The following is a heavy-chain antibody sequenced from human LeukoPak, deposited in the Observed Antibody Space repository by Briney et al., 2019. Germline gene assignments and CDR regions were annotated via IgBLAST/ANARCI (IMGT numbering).Heavy chain of an antibody. D-gene: IGHD6-25*01. V-gene: IGHV4-34*01. CDR2: INHSGST. J-gene: IGHJ6*02. Sequence: SETLSLTCAVYGGSFSGYYWSWIRQPPGKGLEWIGEINHSGSTNYNPSLKSRVTIPVDTSKNQFSLKLSSVTAADTAVYYCARRAATRSYGMDVWGQGTTVTVSS. CDR3: ARRAATRSYGMDV. CDR1: GGSFSGYY.